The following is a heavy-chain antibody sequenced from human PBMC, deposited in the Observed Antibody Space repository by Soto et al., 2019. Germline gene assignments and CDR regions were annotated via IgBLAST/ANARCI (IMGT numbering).Heavy chain of an antibody. Sequence: VESLRLAYAASGFTFRSYGMHWVRQAPGKGLEWVAVISYDGSNKYYADSVKGRFTISRDNSKNTLYLQMNSLRAEDTAVYYCAQSHYYVSFLFDYWGEGILVTVSS. CDR2: ISYDGSNK. CDR1: GFTFRSYG. CDR3: AQSHYYVSFLFDY. D-gene: IGHD3-10*02. V-gene: IGHV3-30*18. J-gene: IGHJ4*02.